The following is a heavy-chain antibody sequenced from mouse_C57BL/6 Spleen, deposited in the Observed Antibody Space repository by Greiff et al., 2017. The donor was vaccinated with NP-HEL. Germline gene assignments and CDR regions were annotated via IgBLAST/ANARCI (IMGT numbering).Heavy chain of an antibody. D-gene: IGHD1-1*01. CDR3: ASLYYGSSLFDY. Sequence: QVQLQQPGAELVKPGASVKLSCKASGYTFTSYWMQWVKQRPGQGLEWIGEIDPSDSYTNYNQKFKGKATLTVDTSSSTAYMQLSSLTSEDSAVYYCASLYYGSSLFDYWGQGTTLTVSS. CDR2: IDPSDSYT. J-gene: IGHJ2*01. CDR1: GYTFTSYW. V-gene: IGHV1-50*01.